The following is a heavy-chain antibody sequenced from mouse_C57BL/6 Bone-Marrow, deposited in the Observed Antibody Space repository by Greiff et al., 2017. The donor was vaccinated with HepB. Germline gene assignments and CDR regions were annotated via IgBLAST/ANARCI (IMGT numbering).Heavy chain of an antibody. CDR1: GFNIKDYY. Sequence: VQLQQSGAELVRPGASVKLSCTASGFNIKDYYMHWVKQRPEQGLEWIGRIDPEDGDTEYAPKFQGKATMTADTSSNTAYLQLSSLTSEDTAVYYCTSTYYGSSYYAMDYWGKGTSVTVSS. CDR2: IDPEDGDT. D-gene: IGHD1-1*01. J-gene: IGHJ4*01. V-gene: IGHV14-1*01. CDR3: TSTYYGSSYYAMDY.